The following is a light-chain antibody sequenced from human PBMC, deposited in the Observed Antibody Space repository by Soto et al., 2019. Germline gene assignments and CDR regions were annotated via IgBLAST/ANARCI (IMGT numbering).Light chain of an antibody. CDR2: EVS. Sequence: QSALTQPASVSRSPGQSITISCTRTSSDVGGYNYVSWYQQHPGKAPKLMIYEVSNRPSGVSNRFSGSKSVNTASLTISGLQAEDEADYYCSSYTSSSTGFVFGPGTKLTVL. CDR1: SSDVGGYNY. J-gene: IGLJ1*01. CDR3: SSYTSSSTGFV. V-gene: IGLV2-14*01.